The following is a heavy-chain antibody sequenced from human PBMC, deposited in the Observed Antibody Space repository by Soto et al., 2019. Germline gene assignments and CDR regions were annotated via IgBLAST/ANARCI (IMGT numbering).Heavy chain of an antibody. V-gene: IGHV3-64D*06. CDR2: ISSNGVST. Sequence: GGSLRLSCSASGFTFSSYSIHWVRQAPGKGLEYVSAISSNGVSTYYADSVKGRFTISRDNSKNTLYLQMSSLRAEDTAVYYCVKDFMEAGIVRGWFDPSGEGTLVTVCS. J-gene: IGHJ5*02. CDR1: GFTFSSYS. D-gene: IGHD3-3*01. CDR3: VKDFMEAGIVRGWFDP.